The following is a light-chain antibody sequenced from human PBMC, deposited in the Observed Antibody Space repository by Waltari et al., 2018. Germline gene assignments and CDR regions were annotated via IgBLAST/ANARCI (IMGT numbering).Light chain of an antibody. J-gene: IGKJ2*01. CDR2: AAS. Sequence: EVVLTQSPGTLSLSPGERATLSCRASQILRRSRLAWYQQKVGQAPRLLIYAASYRATGIPDRFSGGGSGTDFRLIITRVEPEDVALYYCQQYGSSVMYTFGQGTKLEI. V-gene: IGKV3-20*01. CDR1: QILRRSR. CDR3: QQYGSSVMYT.